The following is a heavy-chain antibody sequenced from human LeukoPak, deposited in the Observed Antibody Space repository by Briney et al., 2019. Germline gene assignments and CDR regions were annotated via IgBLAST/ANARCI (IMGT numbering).Heavy chain of an antibody. CDR1: GYTSTNYG. CDR2: ISVYNGNT. J-gene: IGHJ5*02. Sequence: ASVKVSCKASGYTSTNYGISWVRQAPAQGLERMGWISVYNGNTNFTQKPQGRVTLNTDTSTGTAYMELRSLRSDDTAVYYCAGYYYDSSGYPRPWFDPWGQGTLVTVSS. V-gene: IGHV1-18*01. CDR3: AGYYYDSSGYPRPWFDP. D-gene: IGHD3-22*01.